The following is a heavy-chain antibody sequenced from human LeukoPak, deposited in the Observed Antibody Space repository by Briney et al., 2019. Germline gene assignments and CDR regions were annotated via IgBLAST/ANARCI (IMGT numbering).Heavy chain of an antibody. J-gene: IGHJ4*02. CDR1: GYTLTRYD. D-gene: IGHD1-26*01. CDR2: MNSNSGNT. CDR3: ARPGEWEVLDY. V-gene: IGHV1-8*01. Sequence: ASVRVSSVSSGYTLTRYDINWVRPATGEGVEGMGWMNSNSGNTGYTQKFQGRVTMTRNTSISTAHMELSSLGSEDTAVYNWARPGEWEVLDYWGQGTLVTVSS.